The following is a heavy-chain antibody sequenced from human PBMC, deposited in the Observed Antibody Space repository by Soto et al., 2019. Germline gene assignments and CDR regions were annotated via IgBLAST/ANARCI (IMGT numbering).Heavy chain of an antibody. CDR2: SEWDEVK. Sequence: VSGPTLVNPTQTLTLTCTFSGFSLSITGVGAGWIRQPPGKAFVWFVLSEWDEVKYYRPSLKNRLTIIKDTSKNLVVLTMTNVDSVDTAIYYFAHMYYDLWSGYYSYYFDHWGPGTLGTVSS. CDR3: AHMYYDLWSGYYSYYFDH. CDR1: GFSLSITGVG. J-gene: IGHJ4*02. D-gene: IGHD3-3*01. V-gene: IGHV2-5*02.